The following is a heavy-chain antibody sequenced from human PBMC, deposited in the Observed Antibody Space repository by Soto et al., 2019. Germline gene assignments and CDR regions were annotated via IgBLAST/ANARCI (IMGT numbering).Heavy chain of an antibody. D-gene: IGHD1-26*01. CDR3: ARRGSGSYYDY. CDR2: ISGSGGST. CDR1: GFTFSSYA. J-gene: IGHJ4*02. Sequence: EVQLLESGGGLVQPGGSLRLSCAASGFTFSSYAMRWVRQAPGKGLEWVSAISGSGGSTYYADSVKGRFTISRDNSKNALYLQMNSLRAEDTAVYYCARRGSGSYYDYWGQGTLVIVSS. V-gene: IGHV3-23*01.